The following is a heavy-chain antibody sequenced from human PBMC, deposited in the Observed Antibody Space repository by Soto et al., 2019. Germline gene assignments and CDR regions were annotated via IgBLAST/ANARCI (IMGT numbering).Heavy chain of an antibody. V-gene: IGHV2-5*01. CDR3: AWYNHNWFDP. CDR2: IYCNDEK. Sequence: GSGPTLVNPTQTLTLTCTFSGFSLSTSGVSVGWIRQPPGKALEWVALIYCNDEKSYSPSLKSRLTITKDTSKNQVVLSITNMDPVDTATYYCAWYNHNWFDPWGQGTLVTVSS. J-gene: IGHJ5*02. D-gene: IGHD1-1*01. CDR1: GFSLSTSGVS.